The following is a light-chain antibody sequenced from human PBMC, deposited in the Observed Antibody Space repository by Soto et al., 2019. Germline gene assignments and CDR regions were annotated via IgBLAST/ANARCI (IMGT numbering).Light chain of an antibody. Sequence: EIVMTQSPATLSVSPGERATLSCRASQSVSSNLAWYQQKPGQAPRLLIYGASTRATGIPARFSGSGSGTEFTLTISSRQSADVALYYCQQYNNWPPYTFGQGTKLEIK. CDR1: QSVSSN. CDR3: QQYNNWPPYT. J-gene: IGKJ2*01. V-gene: IGKV3-15*01. CDR2: GAS.